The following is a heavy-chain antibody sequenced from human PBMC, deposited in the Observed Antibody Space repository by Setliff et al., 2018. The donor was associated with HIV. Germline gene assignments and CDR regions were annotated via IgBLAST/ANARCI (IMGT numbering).Heavy chain of an antibody. CDR1: GFTFSAYA. Sequence: GGSLRLSCAASGFTFSAYAMYWVRQAPGKGLEWVALIWRDGSNKYYADSVKGRFTISRDNSNDTLFLQMNSLRAEDTAVYYCARNPRPIAAAGFDLDYWGQGTMVTVSS. J-gene: IGHJ4*02. V-gene: IGHV3-33*08. CDR2: IWRDGSNK. D-gene: IGHD6-13*01. CDR3: ARNPRPIAAAGFDLDY.